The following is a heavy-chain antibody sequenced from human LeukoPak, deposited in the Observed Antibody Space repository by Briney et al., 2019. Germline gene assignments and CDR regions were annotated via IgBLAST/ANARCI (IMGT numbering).Heavy chain of an antibody. Sequence: GASVKVSCKASGYTFTSYGISWVRQAPGQWLEWMGWISAYNGNTNYAQKLQGRVTMTTDTSTSTAYMELRSLRSDDTAVYYCARVGSDYDFWRGRAFDIWGQGTMVTVSS. D-gene: IGHD3-3*01. V-gene: IGHV1-18*01. CDR1: GYTFTSYG. J-gene: IGHJ3*02. CDR3: ARVGSDYDFWRGRAFDI. CDR2: ISAYNGNT.